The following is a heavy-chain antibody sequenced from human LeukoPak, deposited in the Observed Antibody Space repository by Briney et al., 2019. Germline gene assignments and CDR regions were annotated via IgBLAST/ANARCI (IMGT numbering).Heavy chain of an antibody. CDR3: ARAYYDFWSGYPTGAFDI. CDR2: IYYSGSS. CDR1: DGSINNGGYY. J-gene: IGHJ3*02. Sequence: PSETLSLTCTVSDGSINNGGYYWSWIRQHPGKGLEWIGYIYYSGSSYYNPSLRSRVTISVDTSKNQFSLKLSSVTAADTAVYYCARAYYDFWSGYPTGAFDIWGQGTMVTVSS. D-gene: IGHD3-3*01. V-gene: IGHV4-31*03.